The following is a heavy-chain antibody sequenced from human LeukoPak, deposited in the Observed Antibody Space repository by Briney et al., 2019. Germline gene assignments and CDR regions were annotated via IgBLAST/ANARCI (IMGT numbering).Heavy chain of an antibody. CDR1: GFTFSKYA. J-gene: IGHJ4*02. CDR2: ISGGGDDT. D-gene: IGHD4-17*01. CDR3: TKLRGTVTTVVDC. V-gene: IGHV3-23*01. Sequence: PGGSLRLSCVATGFTFSKYAMSWVRQAPGKGLEWVSAISGGGDDTYYADSVKGRFTISRDNSKNTLYLQANTLRAEDTAVYYCTKLRGTVTTVVDCWGQGTLVIVSS.